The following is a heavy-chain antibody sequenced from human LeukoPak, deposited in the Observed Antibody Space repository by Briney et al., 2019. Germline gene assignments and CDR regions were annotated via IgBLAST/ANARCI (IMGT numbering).Heavy chain of an antibody. Sequence: ASVKVSCKVSGYTLTELSMHWVRQAPGKGLEWMGGFDPEDGETIYAQKFQGRVTMTEDTSTDTAYMELSSLRSEDTAVYYCARDRPDLRTYGSGTKELDSWGQGTLVTVSS. CDR1: GYTLTELS. CDR2: FDPEDGET. CDR3: ARDRPDLRTYGSGTKELDS. V-gene: IGHV1-24*01. D-gene: IGHD3-10*01. J-gene: IGHJ4*02.